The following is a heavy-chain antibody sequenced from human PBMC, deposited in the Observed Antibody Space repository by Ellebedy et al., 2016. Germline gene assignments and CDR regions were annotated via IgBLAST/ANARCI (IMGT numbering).Heavy chain of an antibody. J-gene: IGHJ2*01. Sequence: GESLKISCAASGFTFSNAWMSWVRQAPGKGLEWVGRIKSKADGGTTDYAEPVKGRFTISRDDSKNTLFLQMNSLKTEDTAVYWYFDLWGRGTLVTVSS. CDR1: GFTFSNAW. CDR3: FDL. CDR2: IKSKADGGTT. V-gene: IGHV3-15*01.